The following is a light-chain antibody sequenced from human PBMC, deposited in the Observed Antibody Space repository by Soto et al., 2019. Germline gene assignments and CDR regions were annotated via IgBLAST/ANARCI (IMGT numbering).Light chain of an antibody. V-gene: IGKV4-1*01. CDR1: QRVLSRSNDLNY. CDR3: QQDTNWTRT. CDR2: SXS. J-gene: IGKJ1*01. Sequence: DSLITHSPSSLRWSLVERATISFXASQRVLSRSNDLNYLVCYQHKAGTTPKXXXDSXSTRGSGGPDRFSGSGSGTEFTLTISSLQSEDLAVYFCQQDTNWTRTFGQGSKVDIK.